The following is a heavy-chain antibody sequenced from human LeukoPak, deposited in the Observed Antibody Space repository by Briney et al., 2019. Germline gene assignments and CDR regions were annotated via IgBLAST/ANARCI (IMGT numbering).Heavy chain of an antibody. J-gene: IGHJ6*03. CDR3: ARVNSRRITMVRGRYYYYYMDV. CDR1: GYTFTGYY. D-gene: IGHD3-10*01. V-gene: IGHV1-8*02. Sequence: ASVKVSCKASGYTFTGYYMHWVRQAPGQGLEWMGWMNPNSGNTGYAQKFQGRVTMTRNTSISTAHMELSSLRSEDTAVYYCARVNSRRITMVRGRYYYYYMDVWGKGTTVTISS. CDR2: MNPNSGNT.